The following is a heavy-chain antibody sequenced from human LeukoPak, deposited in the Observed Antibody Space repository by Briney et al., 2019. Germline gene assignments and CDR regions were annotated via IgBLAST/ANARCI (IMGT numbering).Heavy chain of an antibody. J-gene: IGHJ4*02. D-gene: IGHD7-27*01. CDR3: GRGHWGLDY. CDR2: ISSSGSTI. CDR1: GFTVSSNY. Sequence: SGGSLRLSCAASGFTVSSNYMSWIRQAPGKGLEWVSYISSSGSTIYYADSVKGRFTISRDNSKNTLYLQMNSLRAEDTAVYYCGRGHWGLDYWGQGALVTVSS. V-gene: IGHV3-11*04.